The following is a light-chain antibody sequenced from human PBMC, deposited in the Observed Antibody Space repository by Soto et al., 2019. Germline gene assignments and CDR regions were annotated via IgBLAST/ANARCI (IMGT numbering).Light chain of an antibody. CDR2: EAS. V-gene: IGKV1-5*03. J-gene: IGKJ4*01. CDR3: QQYNVYST. Sequence: DIQMTQSPSTLSASIGDRVNIACRASQSISSWLAWYQQKPGKAPKVLIYEASNLESGVPSRFSGSGSETEFTLTISSLQPDDFATYYCQQYNVYSTFGGGTKVDIK. CDR1: QSISSW.